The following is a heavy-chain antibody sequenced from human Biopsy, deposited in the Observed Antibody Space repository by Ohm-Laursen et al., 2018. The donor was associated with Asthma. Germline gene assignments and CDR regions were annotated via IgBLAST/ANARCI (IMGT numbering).Heavy chain of an antibody. V-gene: IGHV3-30*03. J-gene: IGHJ4*02. Sequence: SLRLSCAASGFVFSQSGMHWVRQAPGKGLEWVALISSDGHNKYYADSVRGRFTISRDNSENTLYLQMNSLRVEDTAVYYCARGDWYGSASNGYWGQRTLVTVSA. CDR2: ISSDGHNK. CDR3: ARGDWYGSASNGY. D-gene: IGHD6-6*01. CDR1: GFVFSQSG.